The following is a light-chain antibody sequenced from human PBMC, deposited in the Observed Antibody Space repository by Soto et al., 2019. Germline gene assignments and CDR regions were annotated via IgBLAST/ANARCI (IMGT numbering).Light chain of an antibody. CDR3: SSYTRSSTLV. CDR2: EVS. V-gene: IGLV2-14*01. J-gene: IGLJ2*01. CDR1: SSDVGGYNY. Sequence: QSALTQPASVSGSPGQSITISCTGTSSDVGGYNYVSWYQQHPGKAPKLMIYEVSNRPSGVSNSFSGSKSGNTASLTISGLQAEDEADYYCSSYTRSSTLVFGGGTKLTVL.